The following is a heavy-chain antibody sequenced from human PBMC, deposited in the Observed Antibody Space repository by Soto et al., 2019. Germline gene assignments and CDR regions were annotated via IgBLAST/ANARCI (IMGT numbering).Heavy chain of an antibody. Sequence: PSVKVSCKASGYTFTSYGISWVRQAPGQGLEWMGWISAYNGNTNYAQKLQGRVTMTTDTSTSTAYMELRSLRSDDTAVYYCARDSGIQPPLEFDYWGQGTLVTVSS. CDR2: ISAYNGNT. D-gene: IGHD5-18*01. CDR3: ARDSGIQPPLEFDY. V-gene: IGHV1-18*04. J-gene: IGHJ4*02. CDR1: GYTFTSYG.